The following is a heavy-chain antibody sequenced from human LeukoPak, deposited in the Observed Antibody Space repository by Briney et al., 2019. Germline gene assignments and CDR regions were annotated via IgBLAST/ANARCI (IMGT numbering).Heavy chain of an antibody. J-gene: IGHJ4*02. D-gene: IGHD3-10*01. Sequence: PGGSLRLSCAASGFTFSTYSMNWVRQAPGKGLEWVSSISSGSSYIYYADSVKGRFTISRDNAKNSLYLQMNSLRAEDTAVYYCARERDYYGSGSHFDYWGQGTLVTVSS. CDR3: ARERDYYGSGSHFDY. V-gene: IGHV3-21*01. CDR2: ISSGSSYI. CDR1: GFTFSTYS.